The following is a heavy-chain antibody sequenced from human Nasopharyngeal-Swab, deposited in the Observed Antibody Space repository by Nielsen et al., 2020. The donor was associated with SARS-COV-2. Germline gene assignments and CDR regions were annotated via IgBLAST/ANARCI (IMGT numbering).Heavy chain of an antibody. J-gene: IGHJ6*02. CDR3: AKAREYSSNLYYYYGMDV. D-gene: IGHD6-6*01. CDR2: ISWNSGSI. CDR1: GFTFSTYA. V-gene: IGHV3-9*01. Sequence: SLKISCAASGFTFSTYAMTWVRQAPGKGLEWVSGISWNSGSIGYADSVKGRFTISRDNAKNSLYLQMSSLRAEDTALYYCAKAREYSSNLYYYYGMDVWGQGTTVTVSS.